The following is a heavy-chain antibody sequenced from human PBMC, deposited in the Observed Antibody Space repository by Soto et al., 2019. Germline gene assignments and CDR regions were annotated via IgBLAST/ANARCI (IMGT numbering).Heavy chain of an antibody. CDR2: IWPDGSDK. D-gene: IGHD2-21*01. Sequence: QVQLVESGGGVVQSGRSRRLSCEVSGFNFRSYGMHWVRQAPGKGPEGVASIWPDGSDKFYVDSVKGRFSISRDNSRKTLYLEMNSLRVEDTAIYYCARGRLVVPPFDSGGRGTLVTDST. V-gene: IGHV3-33*01. CDR3: ARGRLVVPPFDS. CDR1: GFNFRSYG. J-gene: IGHJ5*01.